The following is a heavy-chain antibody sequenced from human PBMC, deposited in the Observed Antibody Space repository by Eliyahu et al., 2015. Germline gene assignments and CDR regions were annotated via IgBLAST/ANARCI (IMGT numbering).Heavy chain of an antibody. D-gene: IGHD4/OR15-4a*01. CDR1: GFIFNTYT. CDR3: VRIPNSANYPNWFDP. V-gene: IGHV3-21*01. CDR2: ISPSSKNI. J-gene: IGHJ5*02. Sequence: EVQLVESGGGLVKPGGSLRLSCXASGFIFNTYTMNWIRQAPGKGLEWGSCISPSSKNIYYADSVKGRFTISRDDAKNSLYLQMNSLRVEDTAVYFCVRIPNSANYPNWFDPWGQGTLVTVSS.